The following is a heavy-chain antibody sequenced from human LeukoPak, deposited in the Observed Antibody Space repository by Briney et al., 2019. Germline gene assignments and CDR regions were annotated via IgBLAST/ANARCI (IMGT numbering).Heavy chain of an antibody. V-gene: IGHV3-72*01. D-gene: IGHD4-17*01. CDR2: IRNKAHSYTT. Sequence: PGGSLRLSCGASGFAFSDSYMDWVRQAPGKGLQWVGRIRNKAHSYTTDYASSVKGRFTISRDDSKNSLFLQMNTLKTEDTAVYYRVRVRHGDYFDPWGLGTLVTVSS. CDR3: VRVRHGDYFDP. CDR1: GFAFSDSY. J-gene: IGHJ4*02.